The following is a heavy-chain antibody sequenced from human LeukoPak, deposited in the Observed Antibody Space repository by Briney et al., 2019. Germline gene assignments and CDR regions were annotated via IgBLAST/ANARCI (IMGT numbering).Heavy chain of an antibody. CDR3: ASTRAVAGTVLSVRNFDY. Sequence: ASVKVSCKASGYTFTSYGISWVRQAPGQGLEWMGWISAYNGNTNYAQKLQGRVTMTTDTSTSTAYMELRSLGSDDTAVYYCASTRAVAGTVLSVRNFDYWGQGTLVTVSS. V-gene: IGHV1-18*01. D-gene: IGHD6-19*01. CDR1: GYTFTSYG. CDR2: ISAYNGNT. J-gene: IGHJ4*02.